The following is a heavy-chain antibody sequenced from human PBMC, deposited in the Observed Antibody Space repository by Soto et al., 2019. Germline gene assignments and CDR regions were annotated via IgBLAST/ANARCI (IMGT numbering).Heavy chain of an antibody. J-gene: IGHJ4*02. V-gene: IGHV3-21*01. CDR1: GPTFSTYG. Sequence: DVQLVASGGGLVKPGGSLRLSCVASGPTFSTYGMNWIRQTPGKGLEWVSSITSSGSYIHYADSVQGRFTVSRDNAKNSMYLQMNSLRVEDTAVYFCARDESAGSSTSNWGQGTLVTVSS. D-gene: IGHD2-2*01. CDR2: ITSSGSYI. CDR3: ARDESAGSSTSN.